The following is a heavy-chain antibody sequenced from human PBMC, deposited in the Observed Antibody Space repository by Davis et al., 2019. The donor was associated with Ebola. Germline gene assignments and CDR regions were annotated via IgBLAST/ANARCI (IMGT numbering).Heavy chain of an antibody. CDR1: GFTFSSYA. Sequence: PGGSLRLSCSASGFTFSSYAMHWVRQAPGKGLEYVSAISSNGGSTYYADSVKGRFTISRDNSKNTLYLQMSSLRAEDTAVYYCVKSSRVAVPAAILGGFDYWGQGTLVTVSS. CDR2: ISSNGGST. V-gene: IGHV3-64D*08. D-gene: IGHD2-2*02. CDR3: VKSSRVAVPAAILGGFDY. J-gene: IGHJ4*02.